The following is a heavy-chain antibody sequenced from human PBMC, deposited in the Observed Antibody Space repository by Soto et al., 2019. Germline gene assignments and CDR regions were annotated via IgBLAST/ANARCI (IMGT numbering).Heavy chain of an antibody. Sequence: SGTLSLTCTVSGGSISSYYWSWIRQPPGKGLEWIGYIYYSGSTNYNPSLKSRVTISVDTSKNQFSLKLSSVTAADTAVYYCARAVAGTPFDYWGQGTLVTVSS. CDR1: GGSISSYY. V-gene: IGHV4-59*01. J-gene: IGHJ4*02. D-gene: IGHD6-19*01. CDR3: ARAVAGTPFDY. CDR2: IYYSGST.